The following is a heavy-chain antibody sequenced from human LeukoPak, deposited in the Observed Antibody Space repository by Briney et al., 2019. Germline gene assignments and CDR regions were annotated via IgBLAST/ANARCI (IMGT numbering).Heavy chain of an antibody. J-gene: IGHJ4*02. CDR1: GYSFTSYW. D-gene: IGHD3-16*02. Sequence: KPGESLKISCKGSGYSFTSYWIGWVRQMPGKGLEWMGTIYPGDSDTRYSPSFQGQVTISADKSISTAYLQWSSLKASDTAMYYCARHGRMITFGGVIEHFDYWGQGTLVTVSS. CDR3: ARHGRMITFGGVIEHFDY. CDR2: IYPGDSDT. V-gene: IGHV5-51*01.